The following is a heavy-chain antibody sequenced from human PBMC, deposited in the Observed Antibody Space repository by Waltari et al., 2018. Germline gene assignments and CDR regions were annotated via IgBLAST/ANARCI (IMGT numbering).Heavy chain of an antibody. CDR3: TRGGRDSSWYWRD. D-gene: IGHD6-13*01. J-gene: IGHJ4*02. V-gene: IGHV3-7*01. Sequence: EVQLVESGGGLAQPGGSLILSCAASGLSFRTYWMTWVRQASGKGPEWVANIKQDGSEKYYMDSVKGRFTISRDNAKDSLYLQMNNLRVEDTAVYYCTRGGRDSSWYWRDWGQGTLVTVSS. CDR2: IKQDGSEK. CDR1: GLSFRTYW.